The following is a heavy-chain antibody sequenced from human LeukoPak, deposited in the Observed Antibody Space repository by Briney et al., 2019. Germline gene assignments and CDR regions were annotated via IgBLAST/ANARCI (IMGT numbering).Heavy chain of an antibody. J-gene: IGHJ5*02. CDR2: ISSSSNCI. V-gene: IGHV3-21*01. CDR3: ARDPPDYYDSSGYYYGGP. CDR1: GFTFRSYT. D-gene: IGHD3-22*01. Sequence: GGSLRLSCAASGFTFRSYTMNWVRQAPGKGLEWVSSISSSSNCIYYADSLKGRFTISRDNAKNSLYLQMNSLRAEDTAVYYCARDPPDYYDSSGYYYGGPWGQGTLVTVSS.